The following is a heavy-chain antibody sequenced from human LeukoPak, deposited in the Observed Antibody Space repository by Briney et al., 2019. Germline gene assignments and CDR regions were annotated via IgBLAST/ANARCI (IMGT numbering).Heavy chain of an antibody. Sequence: PGGSLRLSCAASGFTVSSNYMSWVRQAPGKGLEWVSIIYSGGSTFYADSVKGRFTISRDNSKNTLYLQMNSLRAEDTAVYYCAKTSILVRGVINYWGQGTLVTVSS. J-gene: IGHJ4*02. CDR1: GFTVSSNY. CDR3: AKTSILVRGVINY. V-gene: IGHV3-53*01. CDR2: IYSGGST. D-gene: IGHD3-10*01.